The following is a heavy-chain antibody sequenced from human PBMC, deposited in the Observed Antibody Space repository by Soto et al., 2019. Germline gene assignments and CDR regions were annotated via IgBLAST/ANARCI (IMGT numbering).Heavy chain of an antibody. CDR1: GGPIITGGYF. CDR2: ICYTGAT. J-gene: IGHJ4*02. CDR3: ARDRLSHDGNNSFFDY. D-gene: IGHD1-20*01. V-gene: IGHV4-31*03. Sequence: LSLTCTVSGGPIITGGYFWTWIRQRPGKGLEWIGNICYTGATSYNPSLKSRLTISFDTSKNQFSLKLTSVTAADTAVYFCARDRLSHDGNNSFFDYCGQGTLVTVSS.